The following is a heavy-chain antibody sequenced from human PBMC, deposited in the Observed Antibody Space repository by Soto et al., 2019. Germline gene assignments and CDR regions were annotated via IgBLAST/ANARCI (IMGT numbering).Heavy chain of an antibody. Sequence: SQTLSLTCVISGDSFSSNSGIWNWIRQSPSRGLEWLGRTFYTSQWYNDYAESVKSRIIINPDTSKNQFSLQLNSVTPEDTAVYYCARTRSSGWLYYFGMDVWGQGTTVTVSS. J-gene: IGHJ6*02. D-gene: IGHD6-19*01. V-gene: IGHV6-1*01. CDR1: GDSFSSNSGI. CDR2: TFYTSQWYN. CDR3: ARTRSSGWLYYFGMDV.